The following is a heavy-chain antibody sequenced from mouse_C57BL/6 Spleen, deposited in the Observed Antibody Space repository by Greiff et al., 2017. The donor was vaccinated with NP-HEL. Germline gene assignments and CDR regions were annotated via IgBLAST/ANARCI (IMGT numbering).Heavy chain of an antibody. Sequence: VQLQQSGAELVMPGASVKLSCKASGYTFTSYWMHWVKQRPGQGLEWIGEIDPSDSYTNYNQKFKGKSTLTVDKSSSTAYMQLSSLTSEDSAVYYCARWYYGSSYWYFDVWGTGTTVTVSS. CDR1: GYTFTSYW. CDR3: ARWYYGSSYWYFDV. CDR2: IDPSDSYT. D-gene: IGHD1-1*01. J-gene: IGHJ1*03. V-gene: IGHV1-69*01.